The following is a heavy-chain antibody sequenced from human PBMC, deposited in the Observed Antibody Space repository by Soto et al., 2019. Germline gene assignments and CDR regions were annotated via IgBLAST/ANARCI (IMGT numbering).Heavy chain of an antibody. J-gene: IGHJ4*01. CDR2: IYYSGST. CDR3: ARVHVMVVAGSTFDY. Sequence: SETLSLTCTVSGGSISSYYWSWIRQPPGKGLEWIGYIYYSGSTNYNPSLKSRITISVDTSNNQFSLKLTSVTTADTAVYYCARVHVMVVAGSTFDYWGHGTLVTVSS. V-gene: IGHV4-59*08. D-gene: IGHD6-19*01. CDR1: GGSISSYY.